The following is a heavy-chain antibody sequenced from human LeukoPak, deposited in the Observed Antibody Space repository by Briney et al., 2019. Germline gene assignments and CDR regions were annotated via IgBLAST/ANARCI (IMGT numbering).Heavy chain of an antibody. D-gene: IGHD4-17*01. CDR3: ATFDYDDYGFDY. J-gene: IGHJ4*02. V-gene: IGHV4-39*01. CDR2: IFYTGNT. Sequence: SETLSLTCTVSGGSISSSSYYWGWIRQPPGKGLEWIGSIFYTGNTKYNPSLKGRVTISVDTSKNQLSLKLSSVTAADTAVYYCATFDYDDYGFDYWGQGTLVTVSS. CDR1: GGSISSSSYY.